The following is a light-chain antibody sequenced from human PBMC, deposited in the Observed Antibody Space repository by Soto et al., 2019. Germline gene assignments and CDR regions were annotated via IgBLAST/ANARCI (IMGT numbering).Light chain of an antibody. Sequence: ESQMTHSPSSLSASVGYRVTVTFRASQSISSYLNWYQQKPGKAPKLLIYAASSLQSGVPSRFSGSGSGTDFTLTISSLQPEDFATYYCQQSYSTPLFTFGPGTKVDIK. CDR1: QSISSY. J-gene: IGKJ3*01. V-gene: IGKV1-39*01. CDR2: AAS. CDR3: QQSYSTPLFT.